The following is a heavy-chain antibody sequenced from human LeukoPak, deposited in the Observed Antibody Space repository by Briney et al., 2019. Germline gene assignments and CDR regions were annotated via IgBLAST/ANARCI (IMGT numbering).Heavy chain of an antibody. CDR3: ARDRGSSHYGHYYYGMDV. V-gene: IGHV3-23*01. J-gene: IGHJ6*02. Sequence: GGSLRLSCAASGFTFSSYAMSWVRQAPGKGLEWVSAISGSGGSTYYADSVKGRFTISRDNSKNTLYLQMNSLRAEDTAVYYCARDRGSSHYGHYYYGMDVWGQGTTVTVSS. D-gene: IGHD2-15*01. CDR1: GFTFSSYA. CDR2: ISGSGGST.